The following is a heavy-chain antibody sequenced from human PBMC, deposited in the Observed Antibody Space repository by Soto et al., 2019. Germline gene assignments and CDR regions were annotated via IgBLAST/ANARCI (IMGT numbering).Heavy chain of an antibody. D-gene: IGHD4-4*01. CDR3: ARTDSDFYGLDV. V-gene: IGHV3-13*05. CDR2: ISAAGDP. Sequence: EVQLVESGGGLVQPGGSLRLSCEASGFTFRNYDMHWVRQGTGKGLEWVSGISAAGDPDYADSVEGRFTISSENAQNSFFLQMNSLRVGDTGVYYCARTDSDFYGLDVWGQGTTVIVSS. J-gene: IGHJ6*02. CDR1: GFTFRNYD.